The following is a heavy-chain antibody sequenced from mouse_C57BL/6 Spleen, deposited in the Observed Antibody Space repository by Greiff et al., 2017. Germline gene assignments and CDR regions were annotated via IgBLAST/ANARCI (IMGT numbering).Heavy chain of an antibody. CDR3: TNSRRDYYAMDY. J-gene: IGHJ4*01. Sequence: EVKLLESGGGLVQPGGSMKLSCVASGFTFSNYWMNWVRQSPEKGLEWVAQIRLKSDNYATHYAESVKGRFTISRDDSKSSVYLQMNNLRAEDTGIYYCTNSRRDYYAMDYWSQGTSVTVSS. CDR2: IRLKSDNYAT. CDR1: GFTFSNYW. V-gene: IGHV6-3*01.